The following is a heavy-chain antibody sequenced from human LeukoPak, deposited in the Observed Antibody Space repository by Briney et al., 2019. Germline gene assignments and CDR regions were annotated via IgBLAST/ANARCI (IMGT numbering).Heavy chain of an antibody. Sequence: SVKVSCKASGGTFSSYAISWVRQAPGQGLEWMGGIIPIFGTANYAQKFQGRVTITADKSTSTAYMELSSLRSEDTAVYYCARGSGSSLLYYYYGMDVWGRGTTVTVSS. CDR1: GGTFSSYA. CDR2: IIPIFGTA. D-gene: IGHD3-10*01. V-gene: IGHV1-69*06. CDR3: ARGSGSSLLYYYYGMDV. J-gene: IGHJ6*04.